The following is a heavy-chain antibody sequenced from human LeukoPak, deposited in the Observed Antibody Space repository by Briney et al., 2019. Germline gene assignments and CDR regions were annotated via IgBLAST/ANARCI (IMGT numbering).Heavy chain of an antibody. V-gene: IGHV1-2*02. CDR1: GYTFTGYY. CDR3: ARVTMVRGVIGY. D-gene: IGHD3-10*01. CDR2: SSPNSGGT. Sequence: ASVKVSCKASGYTFTGYYIHWVRQAPGQGLEWMGWSSPNSGGTNYAQKFQGRVTMTRDTSISTAYMELSRLRSDDTAVYYCARVTMVRGVIGYWGQGTLVTVSS. J-gene: IGHJ4*02.